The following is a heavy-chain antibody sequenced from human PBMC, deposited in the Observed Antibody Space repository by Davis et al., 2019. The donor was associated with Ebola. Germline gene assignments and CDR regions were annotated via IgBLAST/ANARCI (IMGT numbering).Heavy chain of an antibody. V-gene: IGHV3-48*04. J-gene: IGHJ4*02. CDR3: ARIAARPYPYYFDY. CDR2: ISSSSSTI. Sequence: PGGSLRLSCAASGFTFSSYSMNWVRQAPGKGLEWVSYISSSSSTIYYADSVKGRFTISRDNAKNSLYLQMNSLRAEDTAVYYCARIAARPYPYYFDYWGQGTLVTVSS. D-gene: IGHD6-6*01. CDR1: GFTFSSYS.